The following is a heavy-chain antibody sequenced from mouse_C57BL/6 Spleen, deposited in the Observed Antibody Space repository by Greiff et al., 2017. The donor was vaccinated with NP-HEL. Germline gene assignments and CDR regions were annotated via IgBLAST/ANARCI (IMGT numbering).Heavy chain of an antibody. V-gene: IGHV1-82*01. CDR1: GYAFSSSW. J-gene: IGHJ3*01. CDR3: ASSMVTNWFAY. CDR2: IYPGDGDT. Sequence: QVQLKQSGPELVKPGASVKISCKASGYAFSSSWMNWVKQRPGKGLEWIGRIYPGDGDTNYNGKFKGKATLTADKSSSTAYMQLSSLTSEDSAVYFCASSMVTNWFAYWGQGTLVTVSA. D-gene: IGHD2-1*01.